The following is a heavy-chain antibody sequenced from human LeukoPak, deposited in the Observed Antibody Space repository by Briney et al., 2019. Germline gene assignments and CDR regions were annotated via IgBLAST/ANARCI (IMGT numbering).Heavy chain of an antibody. CDR2: INTNTGNP. CDR1: GYTFNTYA. D-gene: IGHD6-13*01. V-gene: IGHV7-4-1*02. CDR3: ATSPGIAAPSGYYFDH. Sequence: RASVKVSCKASGYTFNTYAMNWVRQAPGQGPEGMRLINTNTGNPTYAQGFTGRFVFSLDTSVSTAYLQISSLKAEDTAVYYCATSPGIAAPSGYYFDHWGQGTLVTVSS. J-gene: IGHJ4*02.